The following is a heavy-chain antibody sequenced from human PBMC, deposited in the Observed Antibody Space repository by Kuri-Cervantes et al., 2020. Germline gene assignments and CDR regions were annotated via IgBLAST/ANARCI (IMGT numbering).Heavy chain of an antibody. CDR1: GFTFSSYS. Sequence: GESLKISCAASGFTFSSYSMNWVRQAPGKGLEWVSVIYSGGSTYYADSVKGRFTISRDNSKNTLYLQMNSLRAEDTAVYYCAREREEFWSGYYMEYYYGMDVWGQGTTVTVSS. V-gene: IGHV3-66*02. CDR3: AREREEFWSGYYMEYYYGMDV. D-gene: IGHD3-3*01. J-gene: IGHJ6*02. CDR2: IYSGGST.